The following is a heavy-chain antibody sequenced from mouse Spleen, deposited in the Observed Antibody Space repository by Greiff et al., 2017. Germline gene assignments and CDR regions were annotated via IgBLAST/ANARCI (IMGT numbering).Heavy chain of an antibody. Sequence: EVKLMESGGGLVKPGGSLKLSCAASGFTFSDYGMHWVRQAPEKGLEWVAYISSGSSTIYYADTVKGRFTISRDNAKNTLFLQMTSLRSEDTAMYYCARIHYYGSVDYWGQGTTLTVSS. D-gene: IGHD1-2*01. J-gene: IGHJ2*01. CDR3: ARIHYYGSVDY. V-gene: IGHV5-17*01. CDR2: ISSGSSTI. CDR1: GFTFSDYG.